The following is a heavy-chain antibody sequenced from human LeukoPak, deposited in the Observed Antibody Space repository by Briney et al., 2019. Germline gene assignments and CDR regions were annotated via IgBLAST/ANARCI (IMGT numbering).Heavy chain of an antibody. V-gene: IGHV3-49*03. CDR1: GFTFGDYA. D-gene: IGHD2-2*01. Sequence: GGSLRLSCTASGFTFGDYAMSWFRQAPGKGLEWVGSIRSKAYGGTTEYAASVKGRFTISRDDSKNTLYLQMNSLRAEDTAVYYCAKDLLGYCSSTSCYPNWFDPWGQGTLVTVSS. CDR3: AKDLLGYCSSTSCYPNWFDP. CDR2: IRSKAYGGTT. J-gene: IGHJ5*02.